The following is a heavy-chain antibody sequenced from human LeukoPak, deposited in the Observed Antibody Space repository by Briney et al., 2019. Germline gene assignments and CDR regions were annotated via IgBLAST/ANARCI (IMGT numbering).Heavy chain of an antibody. CDR3: ARLITIFGVVIDY. Sequence: SEALSLTCGVSGGSFSGYYWSWIRQSPGKGLEWIGEINHSGNRKSNPSLENRLTISVDTSKNQFSLKLSSVTAADTAVYYCARLITIFGVVIDYWGQGTLVTVSS. CDR2: INHSGNR. CDR1: GGSFSGYY. V-gene: IGHV4-34*01. J-gene: IGHJ4*02. D-gene: IGHD3-3*01.